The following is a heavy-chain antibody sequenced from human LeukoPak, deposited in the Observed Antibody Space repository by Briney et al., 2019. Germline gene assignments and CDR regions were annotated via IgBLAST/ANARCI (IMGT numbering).Heavy chain of an antibody. D-gene: IGHD3-9*01. J-gene: IGHJ4*02. V-gene: IGHV3-21*01. CDR1: GFTFSSYS. Sequence: GGSLRLSCVASGFTFSSYSMNWVRQAPGKGLEWVSSISSSSSYIYYADSVKGRFTISRDNAKNSLYLQMNSLRAEDMAVYYCASLKYYDILTGYYGDYWGQGTLVTVSS. CDR3: ASLKYYDILTGYYGDY. CDR2: ISSSSSYI.